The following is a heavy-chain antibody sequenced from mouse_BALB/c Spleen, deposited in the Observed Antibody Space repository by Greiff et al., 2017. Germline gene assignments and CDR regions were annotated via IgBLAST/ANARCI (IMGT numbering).Heavy chain of an antibody. CDR2: ISTYYGNT. CDR1: GYTFTDYA. V-gene: IGHV1-67*01. Sequence: QVQLQQSGPELVRPGVSVKISCKGSGYTFTDYAMHWVKQSHAKSLEWIGVISTYYGNTNYNQKFKGKATMTVDKSSSTAYMELARLTSEDSAIYYCARELRQGKSWFAYWGQGTLVTVSA. CDR3: ARELRQGKSWFAY. J-gene: IGHJ3*01. D-gene: IGHD2-12*01.